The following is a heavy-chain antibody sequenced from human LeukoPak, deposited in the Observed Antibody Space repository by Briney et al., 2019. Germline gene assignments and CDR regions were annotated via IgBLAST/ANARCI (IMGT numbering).Heavy chain of an antibody. V-gene: IGHV3-23*01. CDR3: AKDRSSGWYASLLYFDY. J-gene: IGHJ4*02. CDR1: GFTFSNYV. CDR2: ITGSGGNT. D-gene: IGHD6-19*01. Sequence: PGGSLRLSCAASGFTFSNYVMSWVRQAPGKGLEWVSSITGSGGNTYYADSVKGRFTISRDNSKNTLYLQMNSLRVEDTAVYYCAKDRSSGWYASLLYFDYWGQGTLVTVSS.